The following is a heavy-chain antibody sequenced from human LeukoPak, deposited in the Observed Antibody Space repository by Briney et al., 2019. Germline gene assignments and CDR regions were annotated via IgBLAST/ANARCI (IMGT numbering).Heavy chain of an antibody. CDR2: ISSSSSTI. D-gene: IGHD3-10*01. Sequence: PGGSLRLSCAASGFTFSSYSMNWVRQAPGKGLEWVSYISSSSSTIYYADSVKGRFTISRDNAKNSLYLQMNSLRAEDTAVYYCARGGIMVRGVGVEYYFDYWGQGTLVTVSS. CDR3: ARGGIMVRGVGVEYYFDY. J-gene: IGHJ4*02. CDR1: GFTFSSYS. V-gene: IGHV3-48*04.